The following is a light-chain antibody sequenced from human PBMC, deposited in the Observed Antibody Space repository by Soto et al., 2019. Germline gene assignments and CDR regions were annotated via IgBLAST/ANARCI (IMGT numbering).Light chain of an antibody. J-gene: IGKJ2*01. Sequence: EMMMTQSPATLSVSRGDRATLSCRASQNIITNLAWYQLKPGQAPRLLIYGASTRATGVPARFSGSGSGTEFTLTISSLQSEDFAVYYCQQYHNWTPKYTFGQGTKLEIK. CDR2: GAS. CDR3: QQYHNWTPKYT. CDR1: QNIITN. V-gene: IGKV3-15*01.